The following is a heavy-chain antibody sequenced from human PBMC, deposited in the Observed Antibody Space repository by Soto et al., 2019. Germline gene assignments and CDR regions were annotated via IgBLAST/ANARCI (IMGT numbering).Heavy chain of an antibody. CDR1: GYTFTSYA. Sequence: GASVKVSCKASGYTFTSYAMHWVRQAPGQRLEWMGWINPSNGSTSYAQKIQGRVTMTTDTSTSTAYMELRSLRSDDTAVYYCASYNYYDSSGHPNWFDPWGQGTLVTVSS. V-gene: IGHV1-3*01. J-gene: IGHJ5*02. D-gene: IGHD3-22*01. CDR3: ASYNYYDSSGHPNWFDP. CDR2: INPSNGST.